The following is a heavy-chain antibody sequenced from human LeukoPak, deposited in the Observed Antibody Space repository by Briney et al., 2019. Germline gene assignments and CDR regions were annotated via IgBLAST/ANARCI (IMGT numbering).Heavy chain of an antibody. Sequence: GGSLRLSCAASGFTFNDYTMHWVRQAPGKGLEWVSGITWNSGDRDYADSVKGRFTISRDNSKNTLYLQMNSLRAEDTAVYYCAKEVAELDYWGQGTLVTVSS. CDR1: GFTFNDYT. CDR2: ITWNSGDR. J-gene: IGHJ4*02. D-gene: IGHD6-19*01. V-gene: IGHV3-23*01. CDR3: AKEVAELDY.